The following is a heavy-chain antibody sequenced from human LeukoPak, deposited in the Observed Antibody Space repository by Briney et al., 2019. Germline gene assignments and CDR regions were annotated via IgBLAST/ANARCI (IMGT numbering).Heavy chain of an antibody. J-gene: IGHJ4*02. CDR2: ISAYNGNT. CDR1: GYTFTSYG. CDR3: ARDRGTGIAAAAYDY. D-gene: IGHD6-13*01. V-gene: IGHV1-18*01. Sequence: ASVKVSCKAPGYTFTSYGISWVRQAPGQGLEWMGWISAYNGNTNYAQKLQGRVTMTTDTSTSTAYMELRSLRSDDTAVYYCARDRGTGIAAAAYDYWGQGTLVTVSS.